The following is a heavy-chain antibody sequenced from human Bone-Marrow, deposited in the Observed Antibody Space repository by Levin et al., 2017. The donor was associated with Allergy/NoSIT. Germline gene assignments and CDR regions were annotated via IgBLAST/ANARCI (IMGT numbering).Heavy chain of an antibody. CDR3: GRHYYYYIDI. CDR1: GGSVSDDNW. Sequence: SETLSLTCFVSGGSVSDDNWWGWVRQSPGKGLEWIAEIHHSGGTNYNPSLKSRVSMSVDKSTNQFSLNVYSVTVADTAVYFCGRHYYYYIDIWGNGTTVTVS. V-gene: IGHV4-4*02. J-gene: IGHJ6*03. D-gene: IGHD1-1*01. CDR2: IHHSGGT.